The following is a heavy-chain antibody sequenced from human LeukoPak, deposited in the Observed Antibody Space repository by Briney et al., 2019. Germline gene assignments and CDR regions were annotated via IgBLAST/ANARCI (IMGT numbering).Heavy chain of an antibody. D-gene: IGHD4-23*01. V-gene: IGHV3-30*02. CDR3: AKERKLLPFDC. CDR2: IQNDEIDK. Sequence: PGGSLRLSCAASGFTFRRLAMTWVRQAPGKGLEWVAFIQNDEIDKFYADSVKGRFTVSRDNSRNTLYLQMNSLRVDDSAVYYCAKERKLLPFDCWGQGTRVTVSS. CDR1: GFTFRRLA. J-gene: IGHJ4*02.